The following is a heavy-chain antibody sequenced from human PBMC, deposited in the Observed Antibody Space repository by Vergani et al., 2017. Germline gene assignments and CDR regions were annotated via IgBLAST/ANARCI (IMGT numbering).Heavy chain of an antibody. CDR3: ATIGYRRWGYYFDY. CDR2: IHTGGST. V-gene: IGHV4-38-2*01. J-gene: IGHJ4*02. Sequence: QVQLQESGPGLVKPSETLSLTCAVSGYSISSGYYWGWIRQPAGKGPEWIGHIHTGGSTDLNPSFKSRVSISVDTSKSQFSLKLNSVTVADTAVYYCATIGYRRWGYYFDYWGQGILVTVSS. CDR1: GYSISSGYY. D-gene: IGHD2-2*02.